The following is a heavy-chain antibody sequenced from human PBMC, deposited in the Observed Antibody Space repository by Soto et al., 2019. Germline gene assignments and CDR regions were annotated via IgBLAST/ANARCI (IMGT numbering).Heavy chain of an antibody. CDR2: IWYDGSNK. CDR1: GFTFSSYG. V-gene: IGHV3-33*01. Sequence: QVQLVESGGGVVQPGRSLRLSCAASGFTFSSYGMHWVRQAPGKGLEWVAVIWYDGSNKYYADSVKGRFTISRDNSKNALYLQMNSLRAEDTAVSYCAIDSVEMATIPLDYWGQGTLVTVSS. J-gene: IGHJ4*02. D-gene: IGHD5-12*01. CDR3: AIDSVEMATIPLDY.